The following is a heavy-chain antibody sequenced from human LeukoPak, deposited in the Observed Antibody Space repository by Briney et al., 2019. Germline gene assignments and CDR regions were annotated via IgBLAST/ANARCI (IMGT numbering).Heavy chain of an antibody. Sequence: SEALSLTCAVYGGSFSGYYWSWIRQPSGKGLEWIGEINHSGSTNYNPSLKSRVTISVDTSKIQFSLKLSSVTAADTAVYYCARGPSPHNWFDPWGQGTLVTVSS. V-gene: IGHV4-34*01. CDR3: ARGPSPHNWFDP. CDR1: GGSFSGYY. J-gene: IGHJ5*02. D-gene: IGHD6-6*01. CDR2: INHSGST.